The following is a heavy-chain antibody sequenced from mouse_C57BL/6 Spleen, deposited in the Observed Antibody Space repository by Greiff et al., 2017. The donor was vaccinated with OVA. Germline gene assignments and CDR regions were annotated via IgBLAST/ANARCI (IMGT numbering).Heavy chain of an antibody. CDR1: GYTFTSYG. J-gene: IGHJ1*03. Sequence: VQLRESGAELARPGASVKLSCKASGYTFTSYGISWVKQRTGQGLEWIGEIYPRSGNTYYNEKFKGKATLTADKSSSTAYMELRSLTSEDSAVYFGARSDYYSNYHWYFDVWGTGTTVTVAS. CDR2: IYPRSGNT. D-gene: IGHD2-5*01. CDR3: ARSDYYSNYHWYFDV. V-gene: IGHV1-81*01.